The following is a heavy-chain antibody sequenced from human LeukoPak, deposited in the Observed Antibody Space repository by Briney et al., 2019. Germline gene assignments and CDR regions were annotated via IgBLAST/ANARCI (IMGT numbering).Heavy chain of an antibody. CDR3: AREGGFYPPLDY. CDR1: GGSITTTNW. D-gene: IGHD3-3*01. J-gene: IGHJ4*02. V-gene: IGHV4-4*02. CDR2: VHLDGRT. Sequence: SETLSLTCGVSGGSITTTNWWTWARPPPGKGLERIGEVHLDGRTNYNPSLESRLTISVDLSENHISLRLTSVTAADTAVYYCAREGGFYPPLDYSGQGTLVTVSS.